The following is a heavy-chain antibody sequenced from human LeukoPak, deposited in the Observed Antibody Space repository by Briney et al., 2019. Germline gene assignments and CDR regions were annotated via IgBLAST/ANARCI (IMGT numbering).Heavy chain of an antibody. Sequence: QPGESLRLSCAASGFTFSSYAMHWVRQAPGKGLEWVAVISYDGSNKYYADSVKGRFTISRDNSKNTLYLQMNSLRAEDTAVYYCALTTMIALGQQRWGQGTLVTVSS. V-gene: IGHV3-30*04. D-gene: IGHD3-22*01. CDR1: GFTFSSYA. CDR3: ALTTMIALGQQR. J-gene: IGHJ4*02. CDR2: ISYDGSNK.